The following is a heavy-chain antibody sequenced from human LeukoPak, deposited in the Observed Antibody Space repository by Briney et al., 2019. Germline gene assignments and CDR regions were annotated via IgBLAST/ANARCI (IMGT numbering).Heavy chain of an antibody. Sequence: PSETLSLTCAVYGGSFSGYYWSWIRQPPGKGLEWIGEINHSGSTNYNPSLKSRVTISVDTSKNQFSLQLRSVTAADTAVYYCAREDPQTTVPEGMDVWGQGTTVNVSS. CDR1: GGSFSGYY. CDR3: AREDPQTTVPEGMDV. D-gene: IGHD4-17*01. CDR2: INHSGST. V-gene: IGHV4-34*01. J-gene: IGHJ6*02.